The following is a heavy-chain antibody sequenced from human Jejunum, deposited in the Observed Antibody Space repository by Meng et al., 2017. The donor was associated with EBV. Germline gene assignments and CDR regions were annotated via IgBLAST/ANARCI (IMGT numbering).Heavy chain of an antibody. CDR1: GGPISDFNW. CDR3: ARVNGQKLADI. V-gene: IGHV4-4*02. Sequence: QGQLQESGPGLVKPSGTLSLTCGVSGGPISDFNWWGWVRQTPGKGLEWIAEIFHTGNTNYNPSLKSRVTISVDKSKNQFSLRLSFVTAADTAVYYCARVNGQKLADIWGQGTLVTVSS. CDR2: IFHTGNT. J-gene: IGHJ3*02.